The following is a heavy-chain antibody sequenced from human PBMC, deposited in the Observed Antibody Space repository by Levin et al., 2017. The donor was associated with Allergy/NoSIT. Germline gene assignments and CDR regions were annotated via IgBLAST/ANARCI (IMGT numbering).Heavy chain of an antibody. D-gene: IGHD4-11*01. Sequence: RGESLKISCKGSGYSFTTYWIGWVRQMPGKGLEWMGIIYPGDSDTKYSPSFQGQVTISADKSISTAYLQWSSLKASDTAMYYCARRTTIAPYYFDYWGQGTLVTVSS. J-gene: IGHJ4*02. CDR2: IYPGDSDT. V-gene: IGHV5-51*01. CDR3: ARRTTIAPYYFDY. CDR1: GYSFTTYW.